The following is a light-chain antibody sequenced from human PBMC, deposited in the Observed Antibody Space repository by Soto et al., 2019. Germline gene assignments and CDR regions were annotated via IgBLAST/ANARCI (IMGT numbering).Light chain of an antibody. CDR3: VLYMGSGIWV. J-gene: IGLJ3*02. V-gene: IGLV8-61*01. Sequence: QTVVTQEPSFSVSPGRTVTLTCGLSSGSVSTSYYPSWYQQAPGQAPCMLIYSTNTRSSGVPDRFSGSILGNKAARTITGAQADDESDYYCVLYMGSGIWVFGGGTQLTVL. CDR1: SGSVSTSYY. CDR2: STN.